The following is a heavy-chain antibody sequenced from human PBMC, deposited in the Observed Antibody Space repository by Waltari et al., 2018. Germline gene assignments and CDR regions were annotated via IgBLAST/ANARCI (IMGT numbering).Heavy chain of an antibody. CDR3: ARGRLRITIFGVVIIPQPFDY. Sequence: QVQLQQWGAGLLKPSETLSLTCAVYGGSFSGYYWSWIRQPPGKGLEWIGEINHSGSTNYNPSLKSRVTISVDTSKNQFSLKLSSVTAADTAVYYCARGRLRITIFGVVIIPQPFDYWGQGTLVTVSS. V-gene: IGHV4-34*01. CDR1: GGSFSGYY. CDR2: INHSGST. J-gene: IGHJ4*02. D-gene: IGHD3-3*01.